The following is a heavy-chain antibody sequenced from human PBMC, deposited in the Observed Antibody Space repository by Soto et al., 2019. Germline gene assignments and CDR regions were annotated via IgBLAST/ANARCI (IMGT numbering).Heavy chain of an antibody. Sequence: GGSLRLSCAASGFTFSSYGMHWVRQAPGKGLEWVAVIWYDGSNKYYADSVKGRFTISRDNSKNTLYLQMNSLRAEDTAVYYCARDIYVPHRPDQNGMDVWGQGTTVTVSS. CDR1: GFTFSSYG. CDR3: ARDIYVPHRPDQNGMDV. J-gene: IGHJ6*02. V-gene: IGHV3-33*01. D-gene: IGHD3-16*01. CDR2: IWYDGSNK.